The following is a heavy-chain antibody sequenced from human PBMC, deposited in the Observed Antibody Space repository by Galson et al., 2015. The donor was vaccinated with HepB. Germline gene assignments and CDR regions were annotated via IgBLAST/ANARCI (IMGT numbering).Heavy chain of an antibody. J-gene: IGHJ4*02. Sequence: SLRLSCAASGFTFSSYAMHWVRQAPGKGLEWVAVISYDGSNKYYADSVKGRFTISRDNSKNTLYLQMNSLRAEDTAVYYCARDPRATGHYFDYWGQGTLVTVSS. CDR3: ARDPRATGHYFDY. CDR1: GFTFSSYA. CDR2: ISYDGSNK. V-gene: IGHV3-30-3*01. D-gene: IGHD1-26*01.